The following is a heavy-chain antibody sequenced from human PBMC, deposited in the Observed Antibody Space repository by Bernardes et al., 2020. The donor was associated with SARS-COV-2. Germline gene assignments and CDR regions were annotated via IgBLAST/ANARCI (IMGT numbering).Heavy chain of an antibody. Sequence: WGSLRLSCAASGFTFSDYYMTWVRQAPGKGLEWVSFISTSGSTKNYADALKGRFTISRDNAKNSLSLQMNSLRAEDTAAYYCARFPQVVAYKSGWFQGDYFYGMDVWSQGTTVTVSS. CDR1: GFTFSDYY. J-gene: IGHJ6*02. D-gene: IGHD6-19*01. V-gene: IGHV3-11*01. CDR2: ISTSGSTK. CDR3: ARFPQVVAYKSGWFQGDYFYGMDV.